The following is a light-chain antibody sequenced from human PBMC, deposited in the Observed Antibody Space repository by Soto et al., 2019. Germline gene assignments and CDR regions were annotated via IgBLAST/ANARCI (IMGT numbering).Light chain of an antibody. J-gene: IGLJ2*01. CDR3: ATWDDSLNGVV. CDR1: SSNTGSNS. Sequence: QSVLTQPPSASGTPGQRVTISCSGSSSNTGSNSVNWYQQLPGTAPKLLIYRNNQRPSGVPDRFSVSKSGTSASLAISGLQSEDEADYYCATWDDSLNGVVFGGGTKVTVL. CDR2: RNN. V-gene: IGLV1-44*01.